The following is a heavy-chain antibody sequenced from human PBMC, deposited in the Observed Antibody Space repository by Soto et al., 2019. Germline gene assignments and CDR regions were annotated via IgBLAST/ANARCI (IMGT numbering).Heavy chain of an antibody. J-gene: IGHJ3*02. CDR1: GGSFSGYY. V-gene: IGHV4-34*01. CDR2: INHSGNT. D-gene: IGHD6-13*01. Sequence: PSVILCLTGSIYGGSFSGYYSSRIRHPPGKGLEWIGEINHSGNTNYNPSLKTAVTISVHTSKNQFSLKLSPVTAADTAVYHCPRGAGQQLVPPDGALDIWGRETMV. CDR3: PRGAGQQLVPPDGALDI.